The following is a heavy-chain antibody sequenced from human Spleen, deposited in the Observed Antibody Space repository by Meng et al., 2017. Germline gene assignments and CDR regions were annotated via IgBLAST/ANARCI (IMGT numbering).Heavy chain of an antibody. Sequence: QVQVQVSGPGLVEPSGTLSLTCAGSGGSISSNNWWRWVRQPPGKGLEWIGEIYHSGSTNYNPSLKSRVTMSVDKSKNQFSLKLSSVTAADTAVYYCASQVFSGLNWFGPWGQGTLVTVSS. V-gene: IGHV4-4*02. CDR3: ASQVFSGLNWFGP. CDR1: GGSISSNNW. J-gene: IGHJ5*02. CDR2: IYHSGST. D-gene: IGHD3-10*01.